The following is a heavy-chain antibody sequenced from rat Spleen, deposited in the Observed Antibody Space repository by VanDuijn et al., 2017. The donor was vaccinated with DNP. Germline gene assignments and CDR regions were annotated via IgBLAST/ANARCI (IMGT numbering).Heavy chain of an antibody. V-gene: IGHV6-6*01. J-gene: IGHJ1*01. CDR1: GFTFNSAW. CDR2: IKAKSNKYAT. D-gene: IGHD1-9*01. Sequence: EVQVLESGGGLVQPGNSLKLSCVTSGFTFNSAWMSWFRQFPEKRLEWIARIKAKSNKYATEYTESVKGRFTISRDDSKSSIYLQMNNLKEEDTAIYYCATYYGYNYWYFDFWGPGTMVTVSS. CDR3: ATYYGYNYWYFDF.